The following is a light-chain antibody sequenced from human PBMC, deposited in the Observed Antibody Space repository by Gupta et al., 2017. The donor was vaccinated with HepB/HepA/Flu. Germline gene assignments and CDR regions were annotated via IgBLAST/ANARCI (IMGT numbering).Light chain of an antibody. J-gene: IGKJ3*01. CDR2: GAS. Sequence: DILMTQSPSSLSASVGDRVTITCRPGQTINIYLSWYQQKSGRAPQLVIYGASNSSSGVPSRFSGSGSGTDFTLTISRLQPEDVASYYCQQSDSTPFTFGHGTKVEIK. CDR3: QQSDSTPFT. V-gene: IGKV1-39*01. CDR1: QTINIY.